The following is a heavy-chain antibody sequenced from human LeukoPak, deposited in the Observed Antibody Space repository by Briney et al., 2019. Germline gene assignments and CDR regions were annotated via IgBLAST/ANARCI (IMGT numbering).Heavy chain of an antibody. Sequence: GGSLRLSCAASGFTFSDYYMSWIRQAPGKGLEWVSYISSSGSTIYYADSVKGRFTISRDNAKTSLYLQMNSLRAEDTAVYYCARDPFKGSGNPFDYWGQGTLVTVSS. CDR2: ISSSGSTI. CDR3: ARDPFKGSGNPFDY. V-gene: IGHV3-11*04. D-gene: IGHD2-15*01. CDR1: GFTFSDYY. J-gene: IGHJ4*02.